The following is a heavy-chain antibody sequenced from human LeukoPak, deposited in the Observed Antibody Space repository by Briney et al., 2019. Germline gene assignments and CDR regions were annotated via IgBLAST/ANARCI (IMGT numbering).Heavy chain of an antibody. CDR3: ARDGRWTITTPGDY. D-gene: IGHD1-14*01. CDR1: GFIFSTYT. CDR2: ISSSSNDI. V-gene: IGHV3-48*02. Sequence: GGSLRLSCAVSGFIFSTYTMNWVRQAPGKGLEWVSSISSSSNDIFYADSVKGRFTISRDNAKNSLYLQMNSLRDGVTAVYYCARDGRWTITTPGDYWGQGTLVTVSS. J-gene: IGHJ4*02.